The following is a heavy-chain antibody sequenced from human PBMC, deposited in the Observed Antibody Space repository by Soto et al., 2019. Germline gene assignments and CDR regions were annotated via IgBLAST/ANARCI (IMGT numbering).Heavy chain of an antibody. D-gene: IGHD2-2*01. V-gene: IGHV3-7*01. Sequence: EVQLVESGGGLVQPGGSLRLSCAAAGFSFSDYWMTWVRQPPGKGLEWVANIKQDGSEKYYADSVKGRFTISRDNAKSSLYVQMNSLRAEDTAVYYCARSRAGRTAASYYDYMDVWGKGTTVTVAS. CDR1: GFSFSDYW. CDR2: IKQDGSEK. J-gene: IGHJ6*03. CDR3: ARSRAGRTAASYYDYMDV.